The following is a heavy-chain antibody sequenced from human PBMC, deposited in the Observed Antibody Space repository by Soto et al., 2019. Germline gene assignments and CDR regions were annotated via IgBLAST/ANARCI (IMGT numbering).Heavy chain of an antibody. CDR1: GYTFTNYG. D-gene: IGHD1-26*01. CDR3: GRGRSGQIVVFY. J-gene: IGHJ4*02. CDR2: ISAYNGNT. V-gene: IGHV1-18*01. Sequence: ASVKVSCKASGYTFTNYGISWVRQAPGQGLEWMGWISAYNGNTNYAQKLQGRVTMTRDMSNTTVYMELNNLSPDDTAVYYCGRGRSGQIVVFYWGQGTPVTVSS.